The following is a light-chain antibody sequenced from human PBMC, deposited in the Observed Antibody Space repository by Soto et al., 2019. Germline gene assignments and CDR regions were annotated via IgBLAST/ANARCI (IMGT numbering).Light chain of an antibody. CDR2: LGS. V-gene: IGKV2-28*01. CDR3: MQALQTPFT. J-gene: IGKJ3*01. CDR1: QSLLHSNGYNY. Sequence: DIVMTQSPLSLPVTPGEPASISCRSSQSLLHSNGYNYLDWYLQKPGQSPQLLIYLGSNRASGVPDRFSDSGSGTDVTLKISRVEAEDVGVYYCMQALQTPFTFGPGTKVDIK.